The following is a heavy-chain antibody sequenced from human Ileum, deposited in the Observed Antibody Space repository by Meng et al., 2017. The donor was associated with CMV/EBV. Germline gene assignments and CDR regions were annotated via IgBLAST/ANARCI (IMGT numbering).Heavy chain of an antibody. J-gene: IGHJ4*02. CDR1: GGSFSSYS. Sequence: PVMVSCKASGGSFSSYSISWVRQAPGQGLEWMGRIIPVLATAHYAQKFQGRVTITADKTTTTAYMELSSLRSEDTDMYYCARSSNYWSFDHWGQGTLVTGAS. CDR2: IIPVLATA. V-gene: IGHV1-69*08. CDR3: ARSSNYWSFDH. D-gene: IGHD4-11*01.